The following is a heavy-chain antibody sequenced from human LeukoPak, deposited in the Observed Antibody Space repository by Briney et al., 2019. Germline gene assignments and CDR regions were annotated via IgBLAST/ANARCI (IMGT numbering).Heavy chain of an antibody. CDR1: GGSISSGSYY. J-gene: IGHJ6*03. D-gene: IGHD4-17*01. V-gene: IGHV4-61*02. CDR2: IYTSGST. CDR3: ARTTVGTYYYYYYMDV. Sequence: PSETLSLTCTVSGGSISSGSYYWSWIRQPAGKGLEWIGRIYTSGSTNYNPSLKSRVTISVDTSKNQFSLKLSSVTAADTAVYYCARTTVGTYYYYYYMDVWGKGTTVTVSS.